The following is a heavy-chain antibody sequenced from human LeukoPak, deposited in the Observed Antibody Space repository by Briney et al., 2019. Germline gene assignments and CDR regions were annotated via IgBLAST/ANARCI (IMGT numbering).Heavy chain of an antibody. V-gene: IGHV4-59*01. Sequence: PLETLSLTCTVSGGSMSSYYWSWIRQPPGKGLELIGYMYDSGSTNYNPSLKSRVTISVDTSKNQFSLRLSSVTTADTAVYYCARHGGSYTFDLWGQGVLVTVSS. D-gene: IGHD1-26*01. CDR3: ARHGGSYTFDL. J-gene: IGHJ4*02. CDR1: GGSMSSYY. CDR2: MYDSGST.